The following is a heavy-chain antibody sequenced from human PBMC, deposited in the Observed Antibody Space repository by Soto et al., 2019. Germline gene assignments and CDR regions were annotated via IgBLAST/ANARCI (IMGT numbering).Heavy chain of an antibody. D-gene: IGHD2-2*01. V-gene: IGHV1-69*05. Sequence: SVKVSCKASGGTFSSYAISWVRQAPGQGLEWMGGIIPIFGTANYAQKFQGRVTMTRDTSISTAYMELSRLRSDDTAVYYCARDQRPATAGDWFDPWGQGTLVTVSS. CDR2: IIPIFGTA. CDR1: GGTFSSYA. CDR3: ARDQRPATAGDWFDP. J-gene: IGHJ5*02.